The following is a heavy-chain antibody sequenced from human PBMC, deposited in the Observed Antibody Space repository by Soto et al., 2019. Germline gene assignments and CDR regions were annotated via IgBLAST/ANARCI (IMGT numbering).Heavy chain of an antibody. D-gene: IGHD3-10*01. CDR2: IWYDGSNE. V-gene: IGHV3-33*01. Sequence: GGSLRLSCAASGFIFSTYGMHWVRQAPGKGLECVAVIWYDGSNEHYADSVKGRFTISRDDSKNTLYLQMNSLRAEDTAVYYCARDAYLGSGSYAYWGQGTLVTVSS. CDR1: GFIFSTYG. CDR3: ARDAYLGSGSYAY. J-gene: IGHJ4*02.